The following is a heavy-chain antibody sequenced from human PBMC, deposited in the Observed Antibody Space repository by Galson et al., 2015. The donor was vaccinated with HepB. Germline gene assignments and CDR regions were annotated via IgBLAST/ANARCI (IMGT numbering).Heavy chain of an antibody. CDR3: ARDSGNSRGYHDAFDI. V-gene: IGHV3-33*08. J-gene: IGHJ3*02. CDR1: GFTFSSYA. CDR2: IWFDGSTK. Sequence: PLRLSCAASGFTFSSYAIHWVRRAPGKGLEWVAVIWFDGSTKYYGDSVKGRSTISRDTSKNTVYLQMSSLRAEDTAVYYCARDSGNSRGYHDAFDIWGQGTMVTVSS. D-gene: IGHD3-22*01.